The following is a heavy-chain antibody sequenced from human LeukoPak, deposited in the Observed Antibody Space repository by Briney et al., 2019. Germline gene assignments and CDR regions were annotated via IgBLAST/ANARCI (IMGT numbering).Heavy chain of an antibody. V-gene: IGHV1-46*01. CDR1: GYTFTSYY. D-gene: IGHD5-12*01. J-gene: IGHJ6*02. Sequence: ASVKVSCTASGYTFTSYYMHWVRQAPGQGLEWMGIINPSGGSTSYAQKFQGRVTMTRDTSTSTVYMELSSLRSEDTAVYYCARDAGGYSGKYGIDVWGQGTTVTVSS. CDR2: INPSGGST. CDR3: ARDAGGYSGKYGIDV.